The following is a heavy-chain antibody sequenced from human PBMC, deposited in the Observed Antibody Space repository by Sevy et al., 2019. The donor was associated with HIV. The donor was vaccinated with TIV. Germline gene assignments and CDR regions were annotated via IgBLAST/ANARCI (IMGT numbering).Heavy chain of an antibody. V-gene: IGHV4-59*01. Sequence: SETLSLTCTVSGGSISSYYWNWIRQPPGKGLEWIGYIYYSGSTNYNPSLKSRVTISVDTSKNQFSLKLSSVTAADTAVYYCARDLSSVGWFDPWGQGTLVTVSS. J-gene: IGHJ5*02. D-gene: IGHD1-26*01. CDR1: GGSISSYY. CDR2: IYYSGST. CDR3: ARDLSSVGWFDP.